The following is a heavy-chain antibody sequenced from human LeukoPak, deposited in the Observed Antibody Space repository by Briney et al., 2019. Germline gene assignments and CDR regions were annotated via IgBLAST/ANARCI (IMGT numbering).Heavy chain of an antibody. Sequence: SETLSLTCTVSGGSISPYFWSWIRQPAGKGLEYLGRISSTGNTNYNPSLRSRVTMSVDTSKNQFSLNLRSVTAADTAVYYCARDRVHDSDYWGQGILVIVSS. J-gene: IGHJ4*02. V-gene: IGHV4-4*07. CDR3: ARDRVHDSDY. D-gene: IGHD2-21*02. CDR1: GGSISPYF. CDR2: ISSTGNT.